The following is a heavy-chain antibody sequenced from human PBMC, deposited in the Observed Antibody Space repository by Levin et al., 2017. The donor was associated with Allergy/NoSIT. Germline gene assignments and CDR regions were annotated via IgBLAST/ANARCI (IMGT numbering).Heavy chain of an antibody. Sequence: LSLPCPVSCGSLRRGSYYWRWLRQPAAKGLEWIGRIYSSGSANYNPSLKSRVTISVDTSKNQFSLKLSSVTAADTAVYYCARAEVGSEHWGQGTLVTVSS. CDR1: CGSLRRGSYY. D-gene: IGHD3-10*01. V-gene: IGHV4-61*02. CDR2: IYSSGSA. CDR3: ARAEVGSEH. J-gene: IGHJ4*02.